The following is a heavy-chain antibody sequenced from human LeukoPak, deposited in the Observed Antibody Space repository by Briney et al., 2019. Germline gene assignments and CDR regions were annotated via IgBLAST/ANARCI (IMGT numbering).Heavy chain of an antibody. Sequence: PGGSLRLSCVASGFDFNTYEMKWVRQAPGKGLEWVSHITSSGTSMVYADSVKGRFTISRDNSKNTLYLQMNSLRAEDTAVYYCAKPTRGSGSFLIDFWGQGTLVTVSS. J-gene: IGHJ4*02. D-gene: IGHD1-26*01. V-gene: IGHV3-48*03. CDR1: GFDFNTYE. CDR2: ITSSGTSM. CDR3: AKPTRGSGSFLIDF.